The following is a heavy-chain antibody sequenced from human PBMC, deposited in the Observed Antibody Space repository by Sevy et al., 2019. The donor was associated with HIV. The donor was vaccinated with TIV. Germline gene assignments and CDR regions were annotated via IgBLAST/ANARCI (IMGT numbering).Heavy chain of an antibody. CDR2: IWYDGSNK. CDR1: GFTFSDYG. Sequence: GGSLRLSCAASGFTFSDYGMHWARQAPGKGLEWVAAIWYDGSNKYYADSVKGRFTVSRDNSKNTLYLQMNSLRAEDTAVYYCARSLYYYGSGSEDALDIWGQGTMVTVSS. CDR3: ARSLYYYGSGSEDALDI. V-gene: IGHV3-33*01. D-gene: IGHD3-10*01. J-gene: IGHJ3*02.